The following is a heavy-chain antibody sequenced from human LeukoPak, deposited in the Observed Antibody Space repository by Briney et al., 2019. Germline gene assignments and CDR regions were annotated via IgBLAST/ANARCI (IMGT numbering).Heavy chain of an antibody. CDR3: ARDRKVLWFGGGIDY. Sequence: PGGSLRLSCAASGFTFSDYYMSWIRQAPGKGLEWVSYISSSGGTIYYADSVKGRFTISRDNAKNSLYLKMNTLRAEDTAVYYCARDRKVLWFGGGIDYWGQGTLVTVSS. D-gene: IGHD3-10*01. J-gene: IGHJ4*02. CDR1: GFTFSDYY. CDR2: ISSSGGTI. V-gene: IGHV3-11*04.